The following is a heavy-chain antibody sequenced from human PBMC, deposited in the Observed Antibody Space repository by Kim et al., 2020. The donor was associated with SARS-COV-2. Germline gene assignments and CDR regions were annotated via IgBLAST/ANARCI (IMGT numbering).Heavy chain of an antibody. D-gene: IGHD3-3*01. J-gene: IGHJ5*02. CDR3: AGEGTIFGVLMGLDH. V-gene: IGHV1-46*03. CDR2: INPSGGNT. Sequence: ASVKVSCKPSGYTFTNYFVHWVRQAPGQGLEWVGAINPSGGNTMYAQKFQGRLTMTTDTSTSTIYMALNILTSEDTAVYYCAGEGTIFGVLMGLDHWGQG. CDR1: GYTFTNYF.